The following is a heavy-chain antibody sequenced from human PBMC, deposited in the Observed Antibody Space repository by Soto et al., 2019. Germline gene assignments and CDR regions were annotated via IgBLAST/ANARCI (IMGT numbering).Heavy chain of an antibody. Sequence: ASVKVSCKASGYTFTTYGVNWVRQAPGQGLEWMGWISPYNDITNYARRFQGRVTLTTDTSANTAYMELRSLTFDDTAIYYCAKDKRPTFYYNGMDVWGQGTTVTVSS. V-gene: IGHV1-18*04. CDR2: ISPYNDIT. J-gene: IGHJ6*02. CDR3: AKDKRPTFYYNGMDV. CDR1: GYTFTTYG.